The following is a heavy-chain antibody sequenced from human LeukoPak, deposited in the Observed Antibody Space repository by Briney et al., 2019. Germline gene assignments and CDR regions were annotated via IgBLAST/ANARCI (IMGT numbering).Heavy chain of an antibody. D-gene: IGHD4-17*01. CDR1: GFTFSSYS. J-gene: IGHJ4*02. CDR2: IYSGGNT. CDR3: ARAYYGDYFDY. V-gene: IGHV3-53*01. Sequence: GGSLRLSCAASGFTFSSYSMNWVRQAPGKGLEWVSVIYSGGNTYYADSVKGRFTISRDNSKNTLYLQMNSLRAEDTAVYYCARAYYGDYFDYWGQGTLVTVSS.